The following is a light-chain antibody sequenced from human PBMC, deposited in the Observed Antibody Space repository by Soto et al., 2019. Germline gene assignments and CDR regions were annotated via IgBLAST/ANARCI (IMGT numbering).Light chain of an antibody. J-gene: IGLJ1*01. CDR3: CSNAGSHYYV. Sequence: QSALTQPPSASGSPGQSVTISCTGTSSDVGGYNYVSWYQQHPGKAPKLLIYEVTQRPSGVPDRFSGSKSGNTASLTVSGLQADDEAEYYCCSNAGSHYYVFGTGTKLTVL. CDR1: SSDVGGYNY. CDR2: EVT. V-gene: IGLV2-8*01.